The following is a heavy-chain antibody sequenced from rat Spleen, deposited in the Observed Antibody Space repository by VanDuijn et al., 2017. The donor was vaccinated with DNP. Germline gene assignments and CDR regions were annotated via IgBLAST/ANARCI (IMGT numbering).Heavy chain of an antibody. CDR3: ARLEFGGYTYYFDY. Sequence: EVQLQESGPGLVRPPQSLSLTCSVTGHSITSNYWAWIRKFPGNKMEWMGYINYSGNTGYNPSLKSRISITRDTSKNQFFLQLNSVTTEDTATYYCARLEFGGYTYYFDYWGQGVMVTVSS. D-gene: IGHD1-11*01. CDR1: GHSITSNY. CDR2: INYSGNT. J-gene: IGHJ2*01. V-gene: IGHV3-1*01.